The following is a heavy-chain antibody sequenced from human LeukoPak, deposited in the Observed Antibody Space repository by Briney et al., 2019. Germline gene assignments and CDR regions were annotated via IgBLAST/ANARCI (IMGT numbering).Heavy chain of an antibody. CDR2: ISSSTSTI. Sequence: GGSLRLSCAASGFSFSSYSMNWVRQAPGWGLEWVSYISSSTSTIYYADSMKGRFTISRDNAKNSLYLQMNSLRAEDTAVYYCASQYSYGAFYWGQGTLVTVSS. D-gene: IGHD5-18*01. CDR1: GFSFSSYS. V-gene: IGHV3-48*01. J-gene: IGHJ4*02. CDR3: ASQYSYGAFY.